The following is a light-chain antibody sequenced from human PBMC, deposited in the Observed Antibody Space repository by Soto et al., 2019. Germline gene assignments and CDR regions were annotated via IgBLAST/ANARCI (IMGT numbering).Light chain of an antibody. CDR1: PSDIGRYNY. Sequence: QPVLTQPASVSGSPGQSITISCTGTPSDIGRYNYVSWYQQFPGKVPKLLIYEVTSRPSEVSARFSGSKSGSTASLTISGLQAEDEADYYCSSYSTTSSPHVLFGGGTKVTVL. CDR2: EVT. CDR3: SSYSTTSSPHVL. V-gene: IGLV2-14*01. J-gene: IGLJ2*01.